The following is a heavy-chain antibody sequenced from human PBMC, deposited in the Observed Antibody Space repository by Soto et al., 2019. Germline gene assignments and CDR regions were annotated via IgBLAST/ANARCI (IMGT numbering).Heavy chain of an antibody. J-gene: IGHJ4*02. CDR1: GGSFSGYY. D-gene: IGHD6-19*01. V-gene: IGHV4-34*01. CDR3: ARTRAPGIAVAGTPNFDY. Sequence: SETLSLTCAVYGGSFSGYYWSWIRQPPGKGLEWIGEINHSGSTNYNPSLKSRVTISVDTSKNQFSLKLSSVTAADTAVYYCARTRAPGIAVAGTPNFDYWGQGTLVTVSS. CDR2: INHSGST.